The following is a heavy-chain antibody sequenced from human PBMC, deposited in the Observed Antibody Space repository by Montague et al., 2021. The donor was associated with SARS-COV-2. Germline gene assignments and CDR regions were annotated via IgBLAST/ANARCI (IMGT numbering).Heavy chain of an antibody. Sequence: SETLSLTCTVSGGSIDRFFWSWIRQTPGKGLEWIAYIFDSGNSNYNPSLKSRASTSVDTSKNQFSLNLTSVTAADTAVYYCARRLMGDLVADWSFDVWGRGTLVTVSS. D-gene: IGHD5-12*01. CDR1: GGSIDRFF. CDR3: ARRLMGDLVADWSFDV. CDR2: IFDSGNS. J-gene: IGHJ2*01. V-gene: IGHV4-59*08.